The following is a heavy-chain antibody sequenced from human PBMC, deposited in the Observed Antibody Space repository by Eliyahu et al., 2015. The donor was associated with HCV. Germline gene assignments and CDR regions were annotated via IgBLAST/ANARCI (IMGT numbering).Heavy chain of an antibody. CDR1: GYTFTSYA. D-gene: IGHD6-6*01. CDR3: ARGGEEYSSSSWYFDY. V-gene: IGHV1-3*01. Sequence: QVQLVQSGAEVKKPGASVKVSCKASGYTFTSYAMHWVRQAPGQRLEWMGWINAGNGNTKYSQKFQGRVTITRDTSASTAYMELSSLRSEDTAVYYCARGGEEYSSSSWYFDYWGQGTLVTVSS. J-gene: IGHJ4*02. CDR2: INAGNGNT.